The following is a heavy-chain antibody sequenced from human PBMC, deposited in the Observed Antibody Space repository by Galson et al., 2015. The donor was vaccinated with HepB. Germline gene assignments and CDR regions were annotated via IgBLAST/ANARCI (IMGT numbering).Heavy chain of an antibody. Sequence: SLRLSCAASGFTLSSYAMHWVRQAPGKGLEWVAVISYDGSNKYYADSVKGRFTISRDNSKNTLYLQMNSLRAEDTAVYYCARARYCSSTSCYGGWYFDLWGRGTLVTVSS. CDR3: ARARYCSSTSCYGGWYFDL. CDR1: GFTLSSYA. J-gene: IGHJ2*01. V-gene: IGHV3-30*04. CDR2: ISYDGSNK. D-gene: IGHD2-2*01.